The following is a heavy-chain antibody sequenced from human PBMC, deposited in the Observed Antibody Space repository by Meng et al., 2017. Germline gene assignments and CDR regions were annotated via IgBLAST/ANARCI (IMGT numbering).Heavy chain of an antibody. D-gene: IGHD7-27*01. V-gene: IGHV1-69*01. CDR1: GGTFSSYA. Sequence: VQVVQSGCEGKKPVSWVKVSCKASGGTFSSYAISWVRQAPGQGLEWMGGIIPIFGTANYAQKFQGRVTITADESTSTAYMELSSLRSEDTAVYYCASNDGTGDRTGGDYWGQGTLVTVSS. CDR3: ASNDGTGDRTGGDY. J-gene: IGHJ4*02. CDR2: IIPIFGTA.